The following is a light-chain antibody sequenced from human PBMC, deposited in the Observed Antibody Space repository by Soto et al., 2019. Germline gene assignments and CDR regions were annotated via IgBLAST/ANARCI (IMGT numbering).Light chain of an antibody. V-gene: IGKV3-11*01. CDR1: QPISTY. CDR3: QQYDYPPIT. CDR2: DAS. Sequence: EIVLTHSPPTLSVSPGESAALSCRVSQPISTYLALYQKKPGQAPRLLICDASTRATGIAGRFSGTASETDFTLTINILEQEDSVVYYCQQYDYPPITFGQGTRLEI. J-gene: IGKJ5*01.